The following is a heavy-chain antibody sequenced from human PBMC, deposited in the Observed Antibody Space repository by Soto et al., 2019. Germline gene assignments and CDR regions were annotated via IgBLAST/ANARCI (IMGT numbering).Heavy chain of an antibody. V-gene: IGHV4-39*01. CDR1: GGSISSNDYF. CDR2: IYYSGTT. Sequence: SETLSLTCTVSGGSISSNDYFWGWIRQHPEKGLEWIGNIYYSGTTYYNPSLKSRVTISVDTSKNQFSLELSSVTAADTAVYYCARVLRDYPFYYYYMDVWGKGTTVTVSS. J-gene: IGHJ6*03. D-gene: IGHD4-17*01. CDR3: ARVLRDYPFYYYYMDV.